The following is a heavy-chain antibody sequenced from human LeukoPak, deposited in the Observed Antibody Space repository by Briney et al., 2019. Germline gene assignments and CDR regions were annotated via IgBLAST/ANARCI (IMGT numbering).Heavy chain of an antibody. CDR1: GFTFSSYA. CDR2: ISGSGGST. Sequence: GGSLRLSCAASGFTFSSYAMSWVRQAPGKGLEWVSAISGSGGSTYYADSVKGRFTISRDNSKNTLYLQMNSLRAEDTAVYYCASKTGYSSSSDYYYYYMDVWGKGTTVTVSS. V-gene: IGHV3-23*01. J-gene: IGHJ6*03. D-gene: IGHD6-6*01. CDR3: ASKTGYSSSSDYYYYYMDV.